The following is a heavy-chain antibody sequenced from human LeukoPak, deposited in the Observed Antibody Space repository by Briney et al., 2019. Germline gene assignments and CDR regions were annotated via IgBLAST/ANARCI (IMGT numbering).Heavy chain of an antibody. J-gene: IGHJ4*02. CDR2: IYYSGST. V-gene: IGHV4-31*03. D-gene: IGHD6-13*01. CDR3: AGIAENFDY. CDR1: GGSISSGGYY. Sequence: PSQTLSLTCTVSGGSISSGGYYWSWLRQHPGTGLEWVGYIYYSGSTYYNPSLKSRVTISVDTSKSQFSLKLSSVTAVDTAVYYCAGIAENFDYWGQGTLVTVSS.